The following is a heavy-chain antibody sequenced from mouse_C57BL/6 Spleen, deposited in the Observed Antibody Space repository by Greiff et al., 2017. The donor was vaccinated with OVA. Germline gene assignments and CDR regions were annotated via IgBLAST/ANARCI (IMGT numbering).Heavy chain of an antibody. CDR2: INPNNGGT. J-gene: IGHJ4*01. CDR1: GYTFTDYY. D-gene: IGHD1-1*01. Sequence: EVQLQQSGPELVKPGASVKISCKASGYTFTDYYMNWVKQSHGKSLEWIGDINPNNGGTSYNQKFKGKATLTVDKSSSTAYMELRSLTSEDSAVYYCARKGSSPYYAMDYWGQGTSVTVSS. CDR3: ARKGSSPYYAMDY. V-gene: IGHV1-26*01.